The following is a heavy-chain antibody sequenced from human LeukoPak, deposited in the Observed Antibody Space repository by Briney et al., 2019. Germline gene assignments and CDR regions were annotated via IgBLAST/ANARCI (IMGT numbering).Heavy chain of an antibody. V-gene: IGHV3-30*02. CDR2: IRYDGSNK. D-gene: IGHD3-22*01. CDR1: GFTFSSYG. CDR3: AKDSNYYDSSGDAFDI. J-gene: IGHJ3*02. Sequence: GGSLRLSCAASGFTFSSYGTHWVRQAPGKGLEWVAFIRYDGSNKYYADSVKGRFTISRDNSKNTLYLQMNSLRAEDTAVYYCAKDSNYYDSSGDAFDIWGQGTMVTVSS.